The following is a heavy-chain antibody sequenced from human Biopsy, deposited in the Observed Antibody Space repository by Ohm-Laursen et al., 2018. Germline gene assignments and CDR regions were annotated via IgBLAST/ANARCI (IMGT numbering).Heavy chain of an antibody. V-gene: IGHV3-9*01. J-gene: IGHJ4*02. CDR1: GFTFDDYA. CDR2: STWNSGSI. Sequence: SLRLSCAASGFTFDDYAMHWVRQAPGKGLEWVSGSTWNSGSIGYADSVKGRFSIFRDNAKHSLYLQMNSLRAEDTALYYCAKDLGQVTAAIGYWGQGTLVTVSS. D-gene: IGHD2-21*02. CDR3: AKDLGQVTAAIGY.